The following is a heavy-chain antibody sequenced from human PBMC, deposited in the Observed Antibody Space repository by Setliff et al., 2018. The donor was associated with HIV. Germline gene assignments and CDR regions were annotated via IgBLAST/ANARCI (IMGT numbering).Heavy chain of an antibody. Sequence: ASVKVSCKASGYTFTDYYIHWVRQAPGKGLEWMGRVDPEDGGTIYAEKFQGRVTITADTSIDTAYMELSSLRSEGTAVYYCATAGLAAFDIWGQGTMVTVSS. CDR1: GYTFTDYY. J-gene: IGHJ3*02. V-gene: IGHV1-69-2*01. CDR3: ATAGLAAFDI. CDR2: VDPEDGGT.